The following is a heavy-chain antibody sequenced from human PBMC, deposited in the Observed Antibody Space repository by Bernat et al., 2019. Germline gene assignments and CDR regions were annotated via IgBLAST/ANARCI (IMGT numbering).Heavy chain of an antibody. V-gene: IGHV3-64D*06. Sequence: EVQLVESGGGLVQPGGSLRLSCSASGFTFSSYAMHWVRQAPGKGLEYVSAISSNGGSTYYADSVKGRFTISRDNSKNTLYLQMSSLRAEDTAVYYCVKDLGYDFWSGGFFDYWGQGTLVTVSS. J-gene: IGHJ4*02. CDR3: VKDLGYDFWSGGFFDY. D-gene: IGHD3-3*01. CDR2: ISSNGGST. CDR1: GFTFSSYA.